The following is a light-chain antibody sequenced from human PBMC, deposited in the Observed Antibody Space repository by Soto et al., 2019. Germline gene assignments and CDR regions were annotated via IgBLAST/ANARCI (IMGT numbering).Light chain of an antibody. V-gene: IGKV3-20*01. CDR1: QSVSSSY. CDR3: QQYGSSPWP. CDR2: GAS. Sequence: EVVLKMYPGTLSLSPKETAPLSCTASQSVSSSYLAWYQQKPGQAPRLLIYGASSRATGIPDRFSGSGSGTDFTLTISRLEPEDFAVYYCQQYGSSPWPFGQGTKVDI. J-gene: IGKJ1*01.